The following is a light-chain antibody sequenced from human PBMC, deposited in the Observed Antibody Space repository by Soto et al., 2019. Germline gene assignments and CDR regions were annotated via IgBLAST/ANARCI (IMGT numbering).Light chain of an antibody. V-gene: IGLV1-40*01. CDR3: QSYGSSLNGRGV. Sequence: QSVLTQPPSVSGAPGQRVTISCTGSSSNIGAGYDVHWYQQLPGTAPKLLIYGNSNRPSGVPDRFSGSKSATSASLAITGLQAEDEADYYCQSYGSSLNGRGVFGGGTKVTVL. CDR2: GNS. CDR1: SSNIGAGYD. J-gene: IGLJ2*01.